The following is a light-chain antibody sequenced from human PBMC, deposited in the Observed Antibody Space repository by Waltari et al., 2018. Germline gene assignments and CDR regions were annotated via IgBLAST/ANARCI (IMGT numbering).Light chain of an antibody. Sequence: EIVLPQSPGTLSSSPGERATLSCRTSQRLTKNYLAWYQQKPAQAPRLLIYGASSRAAGIPDRFSGSGSGTDFTLTISRLEPEDFAVYYCQQYGSSVLYTFGQGTKLEIK. CDR2: GAS. V-gene: IGKV3-20*01. CDR1: QRLTKNY. J-gene: IGKJ2*01. CDR3: QQYGSSVLYT.